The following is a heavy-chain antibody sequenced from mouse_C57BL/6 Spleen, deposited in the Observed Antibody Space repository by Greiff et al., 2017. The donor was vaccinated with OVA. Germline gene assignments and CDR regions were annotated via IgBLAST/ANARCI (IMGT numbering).Heavy chain of an antibody. CDR1: GYTFTSYW. CDR2: IYPGSGST. D-gene: IGHD1-1*01. CDR3: AIPITTVVAPDY. V-gene: IGHV1-55*01. Sequence: QVQLQQPGAELVKPGASVKMSCKASGYTFTSYWITWVKQRPGQGLEWIGDIYPGSGSTNYNEKFKSKATLTVDTSSSTAYMQLSSLTSEDSAVYYCAIPITTVVAPDYWGQGTTLTVSS. J-gene: IGHJ2*01.